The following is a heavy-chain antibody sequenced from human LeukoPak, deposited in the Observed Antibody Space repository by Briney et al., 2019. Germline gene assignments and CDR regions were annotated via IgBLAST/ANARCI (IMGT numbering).Heavy chain of an antibody. D-gene: IGHD4-11*01. Sequence: PSETLSLTCTVSGGSISSGSYYWSWIRQPAGKGLEWIGRIYTSGSTNYNPSLKSRVTISVDTSKNQFSLKLSSVTAADTAVYYCARGPSISYSNYGYYYMDVWGKGTTVTISS. CDR2: IYTSGST. CDR1: GGSISSGSYY. J-gene: IGHJ6*03. CDR3: ARGPSISYSNYGYYYMDV. V-gene: IGHV4-61*02.